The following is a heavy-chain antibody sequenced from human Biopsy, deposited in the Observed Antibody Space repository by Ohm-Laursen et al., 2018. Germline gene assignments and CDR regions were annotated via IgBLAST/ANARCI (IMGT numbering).Heavy chain of an antibody. CDR3: AIDGNDFLTDYLKIDQ. V-gene: IGHV1-2*02. CDR2: INPKSGGT. CDR1: GYTFTGYY. Sequence: ASVKVSCKPSGYTFTGYYLHWVRQAPGQGLEWMGWINPKSGGTHYLEKFQGRVTMTRDTSISTAYMEVSSPRSDDTAVYYCAIDGNDFLTDYLKIDQWGQGTLVTVSS. D-gene: IGHD3-9*01. J-gene: IGHJ4*02.